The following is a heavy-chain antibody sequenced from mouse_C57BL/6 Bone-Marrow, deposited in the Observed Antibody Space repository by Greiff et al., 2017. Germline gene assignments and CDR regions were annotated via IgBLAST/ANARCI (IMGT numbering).Heavy chain of an antibody. Sequence: QVQLQQPGAELVKPGASVKLSCKASGYTFTSYWMHWVKQRPGQGLEWIGMIHPNSGSTNYNEKFKSKATLTVDKSSSTAYMQLSSLTSEDSAVYYCARSDYCSSDVDYWGQGTTLTVSS. CDR3: ARSDYCSSDVDY. CDR1: GYTFTSYW. V-gene: IGHV1-64*01. CDR2: IHPNSGST. J-gene: IGHJ2*01. D-gene: IGHD1-1*01.